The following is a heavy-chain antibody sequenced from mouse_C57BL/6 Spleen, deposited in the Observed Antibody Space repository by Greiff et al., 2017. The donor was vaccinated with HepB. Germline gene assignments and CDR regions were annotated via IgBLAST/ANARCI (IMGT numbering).Heavy chain of an antibody. CDR3: TTQLRSPWLAY. V-gene: IGHV14-4*01. Sequence: VQLKQSGAELVRPGASVKLSCTASGFNIKDDYMHWVKQRPEQGLVWIGWIDPENGDTEYASKFQGKATITADPSSNTAYLQLSSLTSEDTAVYCCTTQLRSPWLAYWGQGTRVTVSA. CDR2: IDPENGDT. J-gene: IGHJ3*01. CDR1: GFNIKDDY. D-gene: IGHD3-2*02.